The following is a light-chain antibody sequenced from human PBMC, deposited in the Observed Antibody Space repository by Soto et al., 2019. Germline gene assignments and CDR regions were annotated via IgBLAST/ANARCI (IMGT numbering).Light chain of an antibody. CDR1: SSDVGGYNY. CDR2: EVS. CDR3: SSYTSSSLYV. Sequence: QSALTQPASVSGSPGQSITISSTGTSSDVGGYNYVSWYQQHPGKAPKLMIYEVSNRPSGVSNRFSGSKSGNTASLTISGLQAEDEADYYCSSYTSSSLYVFGTGTKLTVL. J-gene: IGLJ1*01. V-gene: IGLV2-14*01.